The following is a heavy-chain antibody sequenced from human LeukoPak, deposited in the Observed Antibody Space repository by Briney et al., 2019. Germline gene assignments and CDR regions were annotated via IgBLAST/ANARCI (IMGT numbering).Heavy chain of an antibody. D-gene: IGHD4-17*01. CDR2: IYYSGST. CDR3: ARHNGYGDYDGWVDP. V-gene: IGHV4-39*01. J-gene: IGHJ5*02. CDR1: GGSISSSSYY. Sequence: SETLSLTCTVSGGSISSSSYYWGWIRPPPGKGLEWIGSIYYSGSTYYNPSLKSRVTISVDTSKNQFSLKLSSVTAADTAVYYCARHNGYGDYDGWVDPWGQGTLVTVSS.